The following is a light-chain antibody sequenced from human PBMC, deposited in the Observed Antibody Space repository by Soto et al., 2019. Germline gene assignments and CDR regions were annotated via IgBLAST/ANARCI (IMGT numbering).Light chain of an antibody. CDR2: GAS. CDR3: QQYGSSTGT. V-gene: IGKV3-20*01. J-gene: IGKJ1*01. CDR1: QSVSSSY. Sequence: EIVLTQSPGTLSLSPGERATLSCRASQSVSSSYLAWYQQKPGQAPRLLIYGASSRATRIPDRFSGSGSGTDFTLTISRLEPEDFAVYYCQQYGSSTGTFGQGTRV.